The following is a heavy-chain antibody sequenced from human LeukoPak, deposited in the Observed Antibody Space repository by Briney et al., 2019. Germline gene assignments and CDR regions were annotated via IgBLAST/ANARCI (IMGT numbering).Heavy chain of an antibody. CDR3: ARNYHGYSDY. CDR1: GFTFSSYG. CDR2: IWYDGSNK. D-gene: IGHD2-15*01. J-gene: IGHJ4*02. Sequence: GRSLRLSCAASGFTFSSYGMHWVRQAPGKGLEWVAVIWYDGSNKYYADSVKGRFTISRDNSKNTPYLQMNSLRAEDTAVYYCARNYHGYSDYWGQGTLVTVSS. V-gene: IGHV3-33*01.